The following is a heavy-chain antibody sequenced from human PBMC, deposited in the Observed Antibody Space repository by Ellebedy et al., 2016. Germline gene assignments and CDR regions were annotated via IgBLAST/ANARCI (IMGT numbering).Heavy chain of an antibody. CDR2: INQDGSKK. V-gene: IGHV3-7*03. CDR1: GFTVSSNY. D-gene: IGHD3-10*01. Sequence: GESLKISCAASGFTVSSNYMRWVRQAPGKGLEWVANINQDGSKKYYVDSVKGRFTISRDNSKNRLYLQMNSLKVEDTATYYCANVGGSGSYYNGYWGLGTLVTVSS. J-gene: IGHJ4*02. CDR3: ANVGGSGSYYNGY.